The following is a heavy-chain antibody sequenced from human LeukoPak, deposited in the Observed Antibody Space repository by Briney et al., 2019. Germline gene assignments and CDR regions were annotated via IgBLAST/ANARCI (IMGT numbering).Heavy chain of an antibody. CDR1: GYTFTTYT. D-gene: IGHD2-15*01. Sequence: GASVKVSCKTSGYTFTTYTMNWVRQAPGQGLEWMGWINTNAGNPTYAQGFTGRFVFSLDTSVSTAYLQISSLKAEDTAVYYCARDGVANGYGHNWFDPWGQGTLVTVSS. V-gene: IGHV7-4-1*02. CDR3: ARDGVANGYGHNWFDP. CDR2: INTNAGNP. J-gene: IGHJ5*02.